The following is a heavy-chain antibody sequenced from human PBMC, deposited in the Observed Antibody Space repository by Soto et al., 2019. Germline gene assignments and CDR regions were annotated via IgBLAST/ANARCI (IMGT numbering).Heavy chain of an antibody. CDR3: ARHGALSWNYGYWFDP. CDR1: GGSISSYY. D-gene: IGHD1-7*01. CDR2: IYYSGST. V-gene: IGHV4-59*08. Sequence: SETLSLTCTVSGGSISSYYWSWIRQPPGKGLEWIGYIYYSGSTNYNPSLKSRVTISVDTSKNQFSLKLSSVTAADTAVYYCARHGALSWNYGYWFDPWGQGTLVTVSS. J-gene: IGHJ5*02.